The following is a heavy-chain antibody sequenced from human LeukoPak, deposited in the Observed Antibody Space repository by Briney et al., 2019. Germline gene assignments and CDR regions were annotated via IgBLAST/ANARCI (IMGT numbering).Heavy chain of an antibody. CDR1: GGSFSGYY. CDR3: ARGHYDLWSGLSFDY. CDR2: INHSGST. Sequence: SETLSLTCAVYGGSFSGYYWSWIRQPPGKGLEWIGEINHSGSTNYNPSLKSRVTISVDTSKNQFSLKLSSVTAADTAVYYCARGHYDLWSGLSFDYWGQGTLVTVSS. V-gene: IGHV4-34*01. J-gene: IGHJ4*02. D-gene: IGHD3-3*01.